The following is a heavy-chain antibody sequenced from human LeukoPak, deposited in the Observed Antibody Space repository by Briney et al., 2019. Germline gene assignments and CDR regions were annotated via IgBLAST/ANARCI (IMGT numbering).Heavy chain of an antibody. CDR2: INHNGST. V-gene: IGHV4-34*01. CDR1: GGSFSGYY. J-gene: IGHJ4*02. Sequence: SETLSLTCAVYGGSFSGYYWSWIRQPPGKGLEWIGEINHNGSTNYNPSLKSRVTISVDTSKNQFSLKLSSVTAADTAVYYCARWLSGYYGSGSPWAHYFDYWGQGTLVTVSS. D-gene: IGHD3-10*01. CDR3: ARWLSGYYGSGSPWAHYFDY.